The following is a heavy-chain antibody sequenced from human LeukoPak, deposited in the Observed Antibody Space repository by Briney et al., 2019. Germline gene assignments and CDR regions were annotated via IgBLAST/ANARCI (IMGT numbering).Heavy chain of an antibody. CDR2: IKPDGSAA. V-gene: IGHV3-7*01. Sequence: GGSLRLSCTASGFTFSMYWMSWVRQAPGKGPEWLASIKPDGSAAIYVDSMKGRFTISRDNAMNSLYLQMNSLTVEDTAVYYCATHSDWRFDFWGQGTLVTVSS. D-gene: IGHD6-19*01. CDR1: GFTFSMYW. J-gene: IGHJ4*02. CDR3: ATHSDWRFDF.